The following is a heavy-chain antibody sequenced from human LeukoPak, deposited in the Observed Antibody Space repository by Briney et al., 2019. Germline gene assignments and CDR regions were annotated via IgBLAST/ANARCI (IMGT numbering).Heavy chain of an antibody. CDR1: GFTFDDYG. Sequence: GGALRLSCAASGFTFDDYGMSWVRQAPGKGLEWVSDINWNGGSTDYADSVKGRFTISRDNAKNSLYLHMSSLRDEDTAFYYCARRHTTNWYNWFDPWGQGTLVIVSS. V-gene: IGHV3-20*04. CDR3: ARRHTTNWYNWFDP. D-gene: IGHD1-1*01. CDR2: INWNGGST. J-gene: IGHJ5*02.